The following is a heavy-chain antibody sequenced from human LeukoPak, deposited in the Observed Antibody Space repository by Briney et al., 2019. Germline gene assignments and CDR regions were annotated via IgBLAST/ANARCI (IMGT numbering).Heavy chain of an antibody. CDR2: IYPGDSDT. J-gene: IGHJ4*02. CDR3: ARQDCSGGSCYFVHY. D-gene: IGHD2-15*01. Sequence: GESLKISCKGSGYTFTSYWIGWVRQMPGKGLEWMGIIYPGDSDTRYSPSFQGQVTISADKSISTAYLQWSSLKASDTAMYYCARQDCSGGSCYFVHYWGQGTLVTVSS. CDR1: GYTFTSYW. V-gene: IGHV5-51*01.